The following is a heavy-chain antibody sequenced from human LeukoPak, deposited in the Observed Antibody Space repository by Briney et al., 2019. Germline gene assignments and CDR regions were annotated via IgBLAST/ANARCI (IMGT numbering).Heavy chain of an antibody. CDR1: GFTFSSYS. Sequence: GGSLRLSCAASGFTFSSYSMNWVRQAPGKGPEWIAYVTSSSRTIYYADSVKGRFTISRDNAKSSLYLQLDSLRAEDTAVYYCARDLIGGNAYDYWGQGALVTVSS. J-gene: IGHJ4*02. D-gene: IGHD2-15*01. CDR2: VTSSSRTI. CDR3: ARDLIGGNAYDY. V-gene: IGHV3-48*01.